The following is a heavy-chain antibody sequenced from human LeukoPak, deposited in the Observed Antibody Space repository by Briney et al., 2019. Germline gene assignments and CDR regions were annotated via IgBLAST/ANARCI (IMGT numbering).Heavy chain of an antibody. CDR2: INPNSGNT. D-gene: IGHD1-26*01. CDR1: GYTLTELS. V-gene: IGHV1-8*01. Sequence: ASVKVSCKVSGYTLTELSMHWVRQAPGQGLEWMGWINPNSGNTGYAQKFQGRVTMTRNTSISTAYMELSSLRSEDTAVYYCARGLVGASFRPGAIIWGQGTMVTVSS. J-gene: IGHJ3*02. CDR3: ARGLVGASFRPGAII.